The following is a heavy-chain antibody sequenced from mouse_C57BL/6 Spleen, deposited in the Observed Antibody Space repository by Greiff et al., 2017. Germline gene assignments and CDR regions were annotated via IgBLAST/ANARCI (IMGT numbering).Heavy chain of an antibody. CDR1: GFNFKDDY. Sequence: DVQLQESGAELVRPGASVKLSCTASGFNFKDDYMHWVKQRPEQGLEWIGWIDPENGDTEYASKFQGKATITADTSSNTAYLQLSSLTSEDSAVYYCTTLYYCGSKGMDYWGQGTSVTVSS. CDR3: TTLYYCGSKGMDY. J-gene: IGHJ4*01. V-gene: IGHV14-4*01. CDR2: IDPENGDT. D-gene: IGHD1-1*01.